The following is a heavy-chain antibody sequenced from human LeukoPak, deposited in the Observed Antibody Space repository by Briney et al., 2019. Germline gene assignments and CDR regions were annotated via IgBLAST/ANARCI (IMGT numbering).Heavy chain of an antibody. V-gene: IGHV1-18*01. D-gene: IGHD1-26*01. Sequence: ASVKVSCKASGYTFTSYDINWVRQATGQGLEWMGWISAYNGNTNYAQKLQGRVTMTTDTSTSTAYIELRSLRSDDTAVYYCARSLVGAGRGDYWGQGTLVTVSS. CDR2: ISAYNGNT. CDR3: ARSLVGAGRGDY. CDR1: GYTFTSYD. J-gene: IGHJ4*02.